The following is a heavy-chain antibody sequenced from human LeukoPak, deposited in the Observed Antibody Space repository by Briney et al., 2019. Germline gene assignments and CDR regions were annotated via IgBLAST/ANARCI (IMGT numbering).Heavy chain of an antibody. CDR3: ARTGDYSRSTGGWFDP. D-gene: IGHD4-11*01. J-gene: IGHJ5*02. CDR2: IFYSGNT. V-gene: IGHV4-59*11. CDR1: GDSITSHY. Sequence: PSATLSLTCTVSGDSITSHYWSWVRQAAGKGLEWIGYIFYSGNTNYSPSLKSRVTISLDTSKKQFSLRLTSVTTADTAVYFCARTGDYSRSTGGWFDPWGQGTLVTVSS.